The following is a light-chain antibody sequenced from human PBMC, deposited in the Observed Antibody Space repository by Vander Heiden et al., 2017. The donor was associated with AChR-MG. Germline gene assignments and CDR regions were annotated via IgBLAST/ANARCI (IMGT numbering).Light chain of an antibody. J-gene: IGKJ3*01. Sequence: EIVLTQSPATLSLSPGERATLSCRASQSVGSDLAWYQQKPGQAPRLLIYDASNRATGIPARFSGSESGTDFTLTINSLEPEDFAVYYCQQRSKWPIFTFGPGTKVDFK. CDR3: QQRSKWPIFT. V-gene: IGKV3-11*01. CDR2: DAS. CDR1: QSVGSD.